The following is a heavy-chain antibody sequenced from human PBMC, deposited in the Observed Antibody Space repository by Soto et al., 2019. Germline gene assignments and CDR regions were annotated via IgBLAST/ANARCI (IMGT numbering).Heavy chain of an antibody. J-gene: IGHJ4*02. CDR2: TYYTSTSKWYS. V-gene: IGHV6-1*01. CDR3: TRSFGFYSRFDY. D-gene: IGHD3-22*01. CDR1: GDSVSSNTAI. Sequence: SQTLSLTCGISGDSVSSNTAIWNWIRQSPSRGLEWLGRTYYTSTSKWYSDYAAFVKSRISIKADTSKNQFSLQLTSVTPEDRAVYYCTRSFGFYSRFDYWGQGSPVTSPQ.